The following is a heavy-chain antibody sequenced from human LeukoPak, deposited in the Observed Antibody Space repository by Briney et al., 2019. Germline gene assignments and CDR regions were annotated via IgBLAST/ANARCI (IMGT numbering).Heavy chain of an antibody. CDR3: ASTYYFEGSLDY. D-gene: IGHD3-22*01. J-gene: IGHJ4*02. CDR2: FDPEDGET. V-gene: IGHV1-24*01. CDR1: GYTLTELS. Sequence: ASVKVSCKVSGYTLTELSMHWVRQAPGKGLEWMGGFDPEDGETIYAQKFQGRVTMTGDTSISTAYMELSRLRSDDTAVYYCASTYYFEGSLDYWGQGTLVTVSS.